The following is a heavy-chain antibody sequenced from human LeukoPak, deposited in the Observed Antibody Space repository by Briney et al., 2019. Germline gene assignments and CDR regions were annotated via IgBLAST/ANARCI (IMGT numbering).Heavy chain of an antibody. CDR2: INHSGST. J-gene: IGHJ4*02. V-gene: IGHV4-34*01. CDR3: ARLTTGTTRFRRDDY. D-gene: IGHD4-11*01. Sequence: KPSETLSLTCAVYGGSFSGYYWSWIRQPPGKGLEWIGEINHSGSTNYNPSLKSRVTISVDTSKNQFSLKLSSVTAADTAVYYCARLTTGTTRFRRDDYWGQGTLVTVSS. CDR1: GGSFSGYY.